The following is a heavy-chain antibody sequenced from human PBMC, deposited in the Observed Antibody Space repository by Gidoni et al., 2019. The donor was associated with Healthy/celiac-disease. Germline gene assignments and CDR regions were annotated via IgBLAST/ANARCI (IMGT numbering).Heavy chain of an antibody. CDR1: GFTFSSYA. Sequence: EVQLLESGGGLVQPGGSLRLSCAASGFTFSSYAMSWVRQAPGKGLEWVSAISGSGGRTYYADSVKGRFTISRDNSKNTLYLQMNSLRAEDTAVYYCAKGIRGYYDSSGYAYWGQGTLVTVSS. CDR2: ISGSGGRT. V-gene: IGHV3-23*01. CDR3: AKGIRGYYDSSGYAY. D-gene: IGHD3-22*01. J-gene: IGHJ4*02.